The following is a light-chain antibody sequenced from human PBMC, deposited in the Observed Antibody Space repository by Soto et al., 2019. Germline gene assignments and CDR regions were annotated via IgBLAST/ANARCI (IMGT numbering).Light chain of an antibody. V-gene: IGKV1-27*01. CDR1: QAISSY. CDR2: ATS. CDR3: HKYNHAPT. J-gene: IGKJ4*01. Sequence: DIQLTQSPSSLSASVGDRVTITCRASQAISSYLAWYQQKPGKVPELLIYATSTLQSGTPSRFSGSGYGADFPLTISSLQTEDVATYYCHKYNHAPTFGGGTKVEIK.